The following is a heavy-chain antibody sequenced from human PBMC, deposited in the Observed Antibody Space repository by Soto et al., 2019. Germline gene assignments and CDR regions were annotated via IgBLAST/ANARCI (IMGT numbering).Heavy chain of an antibody. CDR1: GYTFTSYY. J-gene: IGHJ5*02. V-gene: IGHV1-46*01. Sequence: QVQLVQSGAEVKKPGASVKVSCKASGYTFTSYYMHWVRQAPGQGLEWMGIINPSGGSTSYAQKLPGRVTMTRDTSPSTVYMELSSRRSADTAVYYCARVGYCSSTSCYDWFDPWGQGTLVTVSS. D-gene: IGHD2-2*01. CDR3: ARVGYCSSTSCYDWFDP. CDR2: INPSGGST.